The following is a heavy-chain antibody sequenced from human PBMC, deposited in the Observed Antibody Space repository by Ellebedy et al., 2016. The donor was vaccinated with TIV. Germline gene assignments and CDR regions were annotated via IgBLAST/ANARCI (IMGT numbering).Heavy chain of an antibody. J-gene: IGHJ6*02. CDR1: GYTFTGYS. Sequence: AASVKVSCKASGYTFTGYSMHWVRQAPGHGLEWMGWINPNSGGTNYAQKFQGRVTMTRDPSISPAYMELSRLRSDDTAVYYCARIRRGFGELSYYGMDVWGQGTTVTVSS. CDR3: ARIRRGFGELSYYGMDV. V-gene: IGHV1-2*02. CDR2: INPNSGGT. D-gene: IGHD3-10*01.